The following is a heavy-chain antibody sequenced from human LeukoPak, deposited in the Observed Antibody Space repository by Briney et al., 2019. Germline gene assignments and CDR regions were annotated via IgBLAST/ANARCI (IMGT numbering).Heavy chain of an antibody. J-gene: IGHJ6*03. CDR3: ARVNADFWSGYYPWARPSYMDV. Sequence: PSETLSLTCTVSGGSISSYYWSWIRQPPGKGLEWIVYIYYSGSTNYNPSLKSRVTISVDTSKNQFSLKLSSVTAADTAVYYCARVNADFWSGYYPWARPSYMDVWGKGTTVTVSS. D-gene: IGHD3-3*01. CDR1: GGSISSYY. V-gene: IGHV4-59*01. CDR2: IYYSGST.